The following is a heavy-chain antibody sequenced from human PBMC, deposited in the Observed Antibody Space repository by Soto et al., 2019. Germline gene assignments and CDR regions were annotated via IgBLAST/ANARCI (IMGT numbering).Heavy chain of an antibody. CDR1: GGSIGNYY. Sequence: WETVSLTCTVSGGSIGNYYWSWIRHPPGKGLEWIGYIHYSGSTWYNPSLKSRVTISVDKSRNQFSLKLSSVTAADTAVYFCAKNLYGSHVTPDSWCQGPMDTVS. CDR2: IHYSGST. V-gene: IGHV4-59*01. J-gene: IGHJ3*01. D-gene: IGHD3-10*01. CDR3: AKNLYGSHVTPDS.